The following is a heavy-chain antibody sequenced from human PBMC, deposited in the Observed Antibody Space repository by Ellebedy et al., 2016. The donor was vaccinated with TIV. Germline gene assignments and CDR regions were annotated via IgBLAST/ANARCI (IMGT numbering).Heavy chain of an antibody. CDR1: GYTFTSYD. CDR2: MNPNSGNT. Sequence: ASVKVSCXASGYTFTSYDINWVRQATGQGLEWMGWMNPNSGNTGYAQKFQGRVTMTRNTSISTAYMELSSLRSEDTAVYYCARAGAIIVVVPAAPHRPGFDPWGQGTLATVSS. CDR3: ARAGAIIVVVPAAPHRPGFDP. J-gene: IGHJ5*02. V-gene: IGHV1-8*01. D-gene: IGHD2-2*01.